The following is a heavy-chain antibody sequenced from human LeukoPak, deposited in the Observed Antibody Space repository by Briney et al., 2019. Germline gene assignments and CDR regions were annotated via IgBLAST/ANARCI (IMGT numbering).Heavy chain of an antibody. D-gene: IGHD5-24*01. CDR3: ARHHNYYYYGMDV. V-gene: IGHV4-39*01. CDR1: GGSISSGGYY. Sequence: SETLSLTCTVSGGSISSGGYYWSWIRQPPGKGLEWIGSIYYSGSTYYNPSLKSRVTISVDTSKNQFSLKLTSVTAADTAMYYCARHHNYYYYGMDVWGQGTTVTVSS. CDR2: IYYSGST. J-gene: IGHJ6*02.